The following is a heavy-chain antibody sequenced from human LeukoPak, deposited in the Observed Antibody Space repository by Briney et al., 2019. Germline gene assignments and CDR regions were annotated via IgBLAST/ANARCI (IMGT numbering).Heavy chain of an antibody. D-gene: IGHD3-3*01. J-gene: IGHJ4*02. CDR2: TYYRSEWYN. V-gene: IGHV6-1*01. Sequence: SQTLSLTCAISGDSVSSNSAAWNWIRQSPSRGLEWLGRTYYRSEWYNDYAVSVKSRITINPDTSKNQFSLQLSSVTPEDTAVYYCARGHQRRFLEWPPPRYFDYWGQGTLVTVSS. CDR1: GDSVSSNSAA. CDR3: ARGHQRRFLEWPPPRYFDY.